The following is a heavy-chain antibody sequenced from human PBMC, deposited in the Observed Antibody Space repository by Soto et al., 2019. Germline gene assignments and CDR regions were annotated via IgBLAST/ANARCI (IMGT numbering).Heavy chain of an antibody. D-gene: IGHD4-4*01. CDR2: IYYSGST. CDR3: ASNTVTTSYYFDY. Sequence: SETLSLTCTVSGGSIISGDYYCVWIRQPPGKGLEWIGYIYYSGSTYYNPSLKSRVTISVDTSKNQFSLKLSSVTAADTAVYYCASNTVTTSYYFDYWGQGTLVTVSS. J-gene: IGHJ4*02. V-gene: IGHV4-30-4*01. CDR1: GGSIISGDYY.